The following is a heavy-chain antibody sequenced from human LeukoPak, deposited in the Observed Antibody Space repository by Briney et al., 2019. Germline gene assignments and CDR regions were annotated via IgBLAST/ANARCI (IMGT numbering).Heavy chain of an antibody. J-gene: IGHJ4*02. Sequence: SETLSLTCAVYGGSFSGYYWNWIRQPPGKGLEWIGEINHSGNTNYNPSLKSRVTMSVETSKNQFSLRLSSVTAADTAVYYCARDHNYDSSGYFLYYWGQGTLVTVSS. CDR1: GGSFSGYY. CDR3: ARDHNYDSSGYFLYY. CDR2: INHSGNT. V-gene: IGHV4-34*01. D-gene: IGHD3-22*01.